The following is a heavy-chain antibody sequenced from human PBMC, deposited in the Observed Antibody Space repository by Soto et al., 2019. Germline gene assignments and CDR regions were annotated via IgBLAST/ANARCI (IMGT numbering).Heavy chain of an antibody. CDR3: AKYRRTDAEGYTFDF. V-gene: IGHV4-59*01. Sequence: SETLSLTCTVSGGSMSGYYWSWLRQSPGKGLEWIGYIYYNGVTNYNPSLKGRVTMSVDTSKNYFSLKLTSVTAADTAVYFCAKYRRTDAEGYTFDFWGQGALVTV. CDR2: IYYNGVT. D-gene: IGHD2-15*01. J-gene: IGHJ4*02. CDR1: GGSMSGYY.